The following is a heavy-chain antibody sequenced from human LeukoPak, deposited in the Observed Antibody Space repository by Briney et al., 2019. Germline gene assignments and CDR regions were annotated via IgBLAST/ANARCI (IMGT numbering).Heavy chain of an antibody. D-gene: IGHD3-10*01. CDR1: GYTFTSYD. V-gene: IGHV1-8*01. J-gene: IGHJ4*02. CDR3: ARPGISGSYPYYLDY. Sequence: ASVKVSCKASGYTFTSYDINWLRQATGQGLEWMGWMNPNNGNTGYAQKFQGRVTVTRNTSISTAYMELSSLRSEDTAVYYCARPGISGSYPYYLDYWGQGTLVTVSS. CDR2: MNPNNGNT.